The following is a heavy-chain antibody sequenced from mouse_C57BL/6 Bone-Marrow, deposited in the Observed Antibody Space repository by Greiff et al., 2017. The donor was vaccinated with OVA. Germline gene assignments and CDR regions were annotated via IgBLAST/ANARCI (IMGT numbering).Heavy chain of an antibody. CDR1: GFNIKDDY. CDR2: IDPENGDT. CDR3: TTYYSNYVAWFAY. J-gene: IGHJ3*01. Sequence: VHVKQSGAELVRPGASVKLSCTASGFNIKDDYMHWVKQRPEQGLEWIGWIDPENGDTEYASKFQGKATITADTSSNTAYLQLSSLTSEDTAVYYCTTYYSNYVAWFAYWGQGTLVTVSA. V-gene: IGHV14-4*01. D-gene: IGHD2-5*01.